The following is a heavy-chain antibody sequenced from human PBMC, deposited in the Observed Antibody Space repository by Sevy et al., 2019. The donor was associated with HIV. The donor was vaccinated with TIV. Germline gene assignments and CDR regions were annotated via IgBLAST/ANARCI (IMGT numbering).Heavy chain of an antibody. D-gene: IGHD3-22*01. CDR2: INANSGGT. CDR3: TRSGYYYGFDY. Sequence: ASVKVSCKASGHTFTGYYIHWVRQAPGQGLEWMGWINANSGGTNYAQKFQDRVTMTSDTSISIVYMDLSRLRSDDTAVYFCTRSGYYYGFDYWCQGTLVTVSS. CDR1: GHTFTGYY. J-gene: IGHJ4*02. V-gene: IGHV1-2*02.